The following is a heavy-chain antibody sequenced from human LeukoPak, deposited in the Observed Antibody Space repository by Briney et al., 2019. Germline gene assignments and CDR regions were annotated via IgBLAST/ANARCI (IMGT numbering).Heavy chain of an antibody. CDR1: GYTFTSYY. Sequence: ASVKVSCKASGYTFTSYYMHWVRQAPGQGLEWMGIINPSGGSTSYAQKFHGRVTMTRNISITTAYMELSSLTSEDTAVYYCARGPHTSGWPQQYYWGQGTLVTVSS. V-gene: IGHV1-46*01. CDR2: INPSGGST. CDR3: ARGPHTSGWPQQYY. D-gene: IGHD6-19*01. J-gene: IGHJ4*02.